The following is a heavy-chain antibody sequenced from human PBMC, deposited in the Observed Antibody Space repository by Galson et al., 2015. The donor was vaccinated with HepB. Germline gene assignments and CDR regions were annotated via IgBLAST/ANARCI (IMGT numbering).Heavy chain of an antibody. CDR3: ARVARSSGPPNTFDI. D-gene: IGHD3-22*01. CDR2: IYYSGST. CDR1: GGSVSSRFYY. J-gene: IGHJ3*02. Sequence: SETLSLTCTVSGGSVSSRFYYWGWIRQPPGKGLEWIGHIYYSGSTNYNRSLKSRVSISVDTSKNQFSLNLYSVTGADTAVYYCARVARSSGPPNTFDIWGQGTKVTVSS. V-gene: IGHV4-61*01.